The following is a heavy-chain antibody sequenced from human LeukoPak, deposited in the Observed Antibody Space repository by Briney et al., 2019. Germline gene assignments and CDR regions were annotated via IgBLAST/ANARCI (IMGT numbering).Heavy chain of an antibody. D-gene: IGHD1-26*01. J-gene: IGHJ3*02. CDR2: INPNSGDT. CDR1: GYIFTGYH. CDR3: AGLVGPTHLDAFDI. V-gene: IGHV1-2*02. Sequence: ASVKVSCKASGYIFTGYHLHWVRQAPGQGLEWMGWINPNSGDTTYAQKFRGRVTMTRDTSITTGDLEVITLTSDDTAVYYCAGLVGPTHLDAFDIWGQGTMVIVSS.